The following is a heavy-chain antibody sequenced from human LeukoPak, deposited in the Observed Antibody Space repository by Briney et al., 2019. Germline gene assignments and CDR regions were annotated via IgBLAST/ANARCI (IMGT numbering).Heavy chain of an antibody. CDR3: ARESIAAAAEY. CDR2: INHSGST. D-gene: IGHD6-13*01. J-gene: IGHJ4*02. V-gene: IGHV4-34*01. Sequence: PSETLSLTCAVYGGSFSGYYWSWIRQPPGKGLEWIGEINHSGSTNYNPSLKSRVTISVDTSKNQFSLKLSSVTAADTAVYYCARESIAAAAEYWSQGTLVTVSS. CDR1: GGSFSGYY.